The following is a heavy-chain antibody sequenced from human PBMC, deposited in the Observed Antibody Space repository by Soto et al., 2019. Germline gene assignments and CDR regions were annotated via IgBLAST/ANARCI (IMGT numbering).Heavy chain of an antibody. CDR1: GGSISSSSYY. J-gene: IGHJ4*02. D-gene: IGHD3-22*01. CDR3: AGSYYYDSSGYQY. Sequence: PSETLSLTCTVSGGSISSSSYYWGWIRQPPGKGLEWIGSIYYSGSTYYNPSLKSRVTISVDTSKNQFSLKLSSVTAADTAVYYCAGSYYYDSSGYQYWGQGTLVTVSS. CDR2: IYYSGST. V-gene: IGHV4-39*01.